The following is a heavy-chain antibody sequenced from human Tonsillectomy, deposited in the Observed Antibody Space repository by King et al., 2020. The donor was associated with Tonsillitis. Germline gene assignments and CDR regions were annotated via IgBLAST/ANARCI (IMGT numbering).Heavy chain of an antibody. V-gene: IGHV3-48*04. CDR1: GFTFRSYS. Sequence: VQLVESGGGLVQPGGSLRLSCAASGFTFRSYSMNWVRQAPGKGLEWISHISSRSNTIYYADSVKGRFTISRDNAKNSLYLQMNSLRAEDTAVYYCARGFYGDWGVDFWGQGTLVTVSS. D-gene: IGHD4-17*01. CDR3: ARGFYGDWGVDF. J-gene: IGHJ4*02. CDR2: ISSRSNTI.